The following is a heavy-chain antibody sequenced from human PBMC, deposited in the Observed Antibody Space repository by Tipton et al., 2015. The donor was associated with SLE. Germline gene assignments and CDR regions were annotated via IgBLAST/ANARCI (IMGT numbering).Heavy chain of an antibody. CDR1: GFTFDDYA. D-gene: IGHD2-2*01. V-gene: IGHV3-43*02. CDR2: ISGDGGST. CDR3: AKDTSGGEVYYYGMDV. J-gene: IGHJ6*02. Sequence: QLVQSGGGVVQPGGSLRLSCAASGFTFDDYAMHWVRQAPGKGLEWVSLISGDGGSTYYADSVKGRFTISRDNSKNSLYLQMNSLRTEDTALYYCAKDTSGGEVYYYGMDVWGQGTTVTVSS.